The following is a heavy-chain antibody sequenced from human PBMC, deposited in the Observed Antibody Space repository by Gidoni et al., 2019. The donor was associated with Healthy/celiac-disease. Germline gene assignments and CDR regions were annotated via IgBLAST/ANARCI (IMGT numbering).Heavy chain of an antibody. CDR1: GYTFTSYA. D-gene: IGHD4-17*01. Sequence: QVQLVQSGAEVKKPGASVKVSCKASGYTFTSYAMHWVRQAPGQRLEWMGWINAGNGNTKYSQKFQGRVTITRDTSASTAYMELSSLRSEDTAVYYCARGRGTTVTTSGRFGNFPGYWGQGTLVTVSS. J-gene: IGHJ4*02. V-gene: IGHV1-3*01. CDR2: INAGNGNT. CDR3: ARGRGTTVTTSGRFGNFPGY.